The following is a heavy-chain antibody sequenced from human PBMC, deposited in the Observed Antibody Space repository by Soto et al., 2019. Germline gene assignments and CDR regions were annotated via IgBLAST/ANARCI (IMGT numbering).Heavy chain of an antibody. V-gene: IGHV4-39*01. CDR3: ARQKGAARPRWYFDL. CDR2: IYYSGST. D-gene: IGHD6-6*01. Sequence: PSETLSLTCTVSGGSISSSSYYWGWIRQPPGKGLEWIGSIYYSGSTYYNPSLKSRVTISVDTSKNQFSLKLSSVTAADTAVYYCARQKGAARPRWYFDLWGRGTLVTVSS. J-gene: IGHJ2*01. CDR1: GGSISSSSYY.